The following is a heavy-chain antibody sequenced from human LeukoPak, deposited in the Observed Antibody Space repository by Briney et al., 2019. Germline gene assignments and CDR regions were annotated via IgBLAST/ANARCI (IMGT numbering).Heavy chain of an antibody. D-gene: IGHD2-2*01. V-gene: IGHV1-8*01. CDR3: ARHCSSTSCSIQGMDV. J-gene: IGHJ6*02. CDR2: MNPNSGNT. CDR1: GYTFTSYD. Sequence: VKVSCKASGYTFTSYDINWVRQATGQGLEWMGWMNPNSGNTGNAQKFQGRVTMTRNTSISTAYMELSSLRSEDTAVYYCARHCSSTSCSIQGMDVWGQGTTVTVSS.